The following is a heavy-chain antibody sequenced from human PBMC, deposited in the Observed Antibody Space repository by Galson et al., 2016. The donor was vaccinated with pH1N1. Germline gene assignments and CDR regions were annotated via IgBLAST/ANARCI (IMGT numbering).Heavy chain of an antibody. CDR2: IYPNTPDT. Sequence: QSGAEVKKPGESLKISCSGAGYRFSTYWIGWVHQMPGQGLEWMAIIYPNTPDTKYNPSFEGQVTISADRSIRTAYLQWSSLKASDTAIYYCARGRRDSAYNWNLPLDYWGQGTLVTVSS. D-gene: IGHD1-20*01. J-gene: IGHJ4*02. CDR3: ARGRRDSAYNWNLPLDY. CDR1: GYRFSTYW. V-gene: IGHV5-51*03.